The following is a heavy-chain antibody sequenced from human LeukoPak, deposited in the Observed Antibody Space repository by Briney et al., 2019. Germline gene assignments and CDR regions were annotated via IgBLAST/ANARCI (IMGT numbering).Heavy chain of an antibody. Sequence: PGGSLRLSCASSGFTFSSYAMSCVRQAPGKGLEWVSAISGRCGSTYYADSVKRRFTISRDNSKNPLYLQMNSLRDEDTAVYYCARDIEAAGLFLDYWGQGTLVTVSS. CDR3: ARDIEAAGLFLDY. J-gene: IGHJ4*02. D-gene: IGHD6-13*01. V-gene: IGHV3-23*01. CDR2: ISGRCGST. CDR1: GFTFSSYA.